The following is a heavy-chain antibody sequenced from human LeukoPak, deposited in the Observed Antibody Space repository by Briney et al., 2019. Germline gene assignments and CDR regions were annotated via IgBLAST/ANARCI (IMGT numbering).Heavy chain of an antibody. D-gene: IGHD3-10*01. V-gene: IGHV1-69*13. J-gene: IGHJ4*02. CDR1: GGTFSSYA. CDR3: ARGSHRYYGSGSYPRTPFDY. CDR2: IIPIFGTA. Sequence: SVKVSCKASGGTFSSYAISWGRQAPGQGLEWMGGIIPIFGTANYAQKFQGRVTITADESTSTAYMELSSLRSEETAVYYCARGSHRYYGSGSYPRTPFDYWGQGTLVTVSS.